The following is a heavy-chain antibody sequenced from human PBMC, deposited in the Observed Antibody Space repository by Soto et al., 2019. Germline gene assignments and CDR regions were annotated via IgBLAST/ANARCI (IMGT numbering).Heavy chain of an antibody. CDR2: IYYSGST. J-gene: IGHJ4*02. D-gene: IGHD3-22*01. V-gene: IGHV4-30-4*01. CDR3: ARVLLREFDYYDSSGQINYFDY. CDR1: GGSISSGDYY. Sequence: QVQLQESGPGLVKPSQTLSLTCTVSGGSISSGDYYWSWIRQPPGKGLEWIGYIYYSGSTYYNPSLKSRVTISVDTSKNQFSLKLSSVTAADTAVYYCARVLLREFDYYDSSGQINYFDYWGQGTLVTVSS.